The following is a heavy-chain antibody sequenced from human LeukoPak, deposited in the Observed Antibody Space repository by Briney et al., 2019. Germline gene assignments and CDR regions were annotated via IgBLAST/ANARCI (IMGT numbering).Heavy chain of an antibody. CDR2: INPNSGGT. CDR1: GYTLTELS. V-gene: IGHV1-2*02. J-gene: IGHJ4*02. D-gene: IGHD6-13*01. CDR3: ARDAYSSSWYVFFDY. Sequence: GASVKVSCKVSGYTLTELSMHWVRQAPGQGLEWMGWINPNSGGTNYAQKFQGRVTMTRDTSISTAYMELSRLRSDDTAVYYCARDAYSSSWYVFFDYWGQGTLVTVSS.